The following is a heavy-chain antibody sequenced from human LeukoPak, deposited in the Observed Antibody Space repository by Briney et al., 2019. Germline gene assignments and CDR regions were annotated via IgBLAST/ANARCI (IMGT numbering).Heavy chain of an antibody. CDR2: IIPIFGTA. Sequence: ASVKVSCKASGYTFTGYYMHWVRQAPGQGLEWMGGIIPIFGTANYAQKFQGRVTITADESTSTAYMELSSLRSEDTAVYYCAREGVDYDILTGLNWFDPWGQGTLATVSS. D-gene: IGHD3-9*01. CDR3: AREGVDYDILTGLNWFDP. J-gene: IGHJ5*02. V-gene: IGHV1-69*13. CDR1: GYTFTGYY.